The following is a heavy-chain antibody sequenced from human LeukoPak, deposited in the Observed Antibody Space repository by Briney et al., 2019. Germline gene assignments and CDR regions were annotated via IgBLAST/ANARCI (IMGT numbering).Heavy chain of an antibody. J-gene: IGHJ6*02. CDR2: ISYDGSNK. CDR1: GFTFSSYG. V-gene: IGHV3-30*03. Sequence: GGSLRLSCAASGFTFSSYGMHWVRQAPGKGLEWVAVISYDGSNKYYADSVKGRFTISRDNSKNTLYLQMNSLRAEDTAVYYCASGGGLDVWGQGATVTVSS. CDR3: ASGGGLDV. D-gene: IGHD3-16*01.